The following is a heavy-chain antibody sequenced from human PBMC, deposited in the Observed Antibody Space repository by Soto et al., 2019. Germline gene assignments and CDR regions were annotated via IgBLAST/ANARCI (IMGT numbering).Heavy chain of an antibody. CDR1: GFTLSTYG. CDR2: IRSDSST. CDR3: ARGTATTRWIFDC. V-gene: IGHV3-23*01. Sequence: EVQLLESGGGLVQPGGSLRLSCAASGFTLSTYGMTWVRQAPRKGVEWVSAIRSDSSTMYEDSVKGRFTIARDNSSNTVYLPVNSLSAEATAVYYCARGTATTRWIFDCWGQGTLVTVSS. J-gene: IGHJ4*02. D-gene: IGHD4-4*01.